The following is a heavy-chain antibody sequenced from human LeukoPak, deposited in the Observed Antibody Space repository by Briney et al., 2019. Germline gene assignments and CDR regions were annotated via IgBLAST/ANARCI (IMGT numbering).Heavy chain of an antibody. J-gene: IGHJ3*02. CDR3: ARARDPYYDFWSGYQLDAFDI. CDR1: GGSISSGSYY. CDR2: IYTSGST. Sequence: SETLSLTCTVSGGSISSGSYYWSWIRQPAGTGLEWIGRIYTSGSTNYNPSLKSRVTISVDTSKNQFSLKLSSVTAADTAVYYCARARDPYYDFWSGYQLDAFDIWGQGTMVTVSS. D-gene: IGHD3-3*01. V-gene: IGHV4-61*02.